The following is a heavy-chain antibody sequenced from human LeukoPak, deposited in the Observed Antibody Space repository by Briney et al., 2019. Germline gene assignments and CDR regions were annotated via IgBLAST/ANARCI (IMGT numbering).Heavy chain of an antibody. D-gene: IGHD2/OR15-2a*01. CDR2: IWYDGSYK. CDR1: GFTSNSYG. Sequence: GGSLRLPCAASGFTSNSYGMHWVRQAPGKGLEWVAVIWYDGSYKYYAGSVKGRFTISRDNSKNTLYLQMNSLRAEDTAVYYCAKDLYGDRGTWDYWGQGTLVTVSS. CDR3: AKDLYGDRGTWDY. J-gene: IGHJ4*02. V-gene: IGHV3-33*06.